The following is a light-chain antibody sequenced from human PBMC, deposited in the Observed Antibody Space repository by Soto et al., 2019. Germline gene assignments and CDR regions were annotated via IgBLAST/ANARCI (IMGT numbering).Light chain of an antibody. Sequence: QSALTQPASVTGSAGQSITISCTGTNSDIGGYNYVSWYQQHPGKAPKLMIYDVSNRPSGVSNRFSGSKSGNTASLTISGLQAEDEADYYCSSYTSSSTLYVVFGGGTKLTV. CDR3: SSYTSSSTLYVV. CDR2: DVS. CDR1: NSDIGGYNY. V-gene: IGLV2-14*01. J-gene: IGLJ2*01.